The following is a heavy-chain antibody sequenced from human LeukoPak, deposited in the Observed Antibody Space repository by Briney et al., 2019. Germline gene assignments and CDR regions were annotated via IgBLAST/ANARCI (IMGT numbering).Heavy chain of an antibody. CDR3: ASQYYYGSGSYEY. CDR2: IYYSGST. CDR1: GGSISSYY. V-gene: IGHV4-59*01. Sequence: PSETLSLTCTVSGGSISSYYWGWIRQPPGKGLEWIGYIYYSGSTNYNPSLKSRVTISVDTSKNQFSLKLSSVTAADTAVYYCASQYYYGSGSYEYWGQGTLVTVSS. D-gene: IGHD3-10*01. J-gene: IGHJ4*02.